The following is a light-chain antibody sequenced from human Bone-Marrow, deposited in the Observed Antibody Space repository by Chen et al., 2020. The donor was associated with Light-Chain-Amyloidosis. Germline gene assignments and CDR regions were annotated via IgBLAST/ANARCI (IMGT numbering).Light chain of an antibody. CDR1: QTISSNY. V-gene: IGKV3-20*01. J-gene: IGKJ4*01. Sequence: EIVLTQSPGTLSLSPGEGANLSCRASQTISSNYLTWYQQKFGQAPRLLIYGSSSRATGSPDRFTGSGSGTDFTLTINRLEPEDFAMYYCQQYGTSPLTFGGGTTVEIK. CDR2: GSS. CDR3: QQYGTSPLT.